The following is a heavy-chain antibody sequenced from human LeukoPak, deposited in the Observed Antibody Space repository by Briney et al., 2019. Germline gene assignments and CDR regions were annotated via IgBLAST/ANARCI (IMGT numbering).Heavy chain of an antibody. CDR2: ISSSGSTI. Sequence: TGGSLRLSCAASGFTFSDYYMSWIRQAPGKGLEWVSYISSSGSTIYYADSVKGRFTISRDNAKNSLYLQMNSLRAEDTALYYCAKDILSGGGAAETYDAFDIWGQGTMVTVSS. CDR3: AKDILSGGGAAETYDAFDI. J-gene: IGHJ3*02. V-gene: IGHV3-11*01. D-gene: IGHD6-13*01. CDR1: GFTFSDYY.